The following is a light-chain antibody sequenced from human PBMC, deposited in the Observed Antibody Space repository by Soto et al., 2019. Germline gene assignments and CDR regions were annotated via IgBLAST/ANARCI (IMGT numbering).Light chain of an antibody. J-gene: IGLJ1*01. V-gene: IGLV1-40*01. Sequence: QAVVTQPPSVSGAPGQRVTISCTGSSSNIGAGYDVHWYQQLPGTAPKLLIYANSNRPSGVPDRFSGSKSGTSASLAITGLQAEDEADYYCQSYDSSLSGSNYVFGTGTKVTVL. CDR1: SSNIGAGYD. CDR3: QSYDSSLSGSNYV. CDR2: ANS.